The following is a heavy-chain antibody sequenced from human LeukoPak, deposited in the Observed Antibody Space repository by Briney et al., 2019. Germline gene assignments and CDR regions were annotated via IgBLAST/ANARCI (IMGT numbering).Heavy chain of an antibody. CDR1: GYTSTNYD. J-gene: IGHJ6*04. Sequence: ASVKVSCKASGYTSTNYDINWVRQATGQGLEWMGWMNPNSGNTGYAQKFQGRVTMTRNTSISTAYMELSSLRSEDTAVYYCARGILWFGDDVWGKGTTVTISS. V-gene: IGHV1-8*01. CDR3: ARGILWFGDDV. D-gene: IGHD3-10*01. CDR2: MNPNSGNT.